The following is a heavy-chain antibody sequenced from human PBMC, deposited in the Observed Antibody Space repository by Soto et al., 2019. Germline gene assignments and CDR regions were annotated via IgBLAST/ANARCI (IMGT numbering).Heavy chain of an antibody. CDR1: GYAFTSHT. CDR3: AREPEDGVPGDY. Sequence: QVRLVQSGAEVKEPGASVRVSCKASGYAFTSHTIHWARQAPGQGLEWMGWIVISNGSPRYAPQFQGRVTFGRGTSATTAYMELSSLTSEDTAVYYCAREPEDGVPGDYWGQGTPVVVSS. CDR2: IVISNGSP. D-gene: IGHD3-3*01. J-gene: IGHJ4*02. V-gene: IGHV1-3*04.